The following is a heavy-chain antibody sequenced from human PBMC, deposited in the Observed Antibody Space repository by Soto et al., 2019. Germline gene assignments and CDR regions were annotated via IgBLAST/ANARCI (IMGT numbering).Heavy chain of an antibody. V-gene: IGHV1-8*01. CDR2: MNPSTGNS. J-gene: IGHJ3*02. D-gene: IGHD3-22*01. Sequence: ASVKVSCKASGYTFTSYDIYWVRQATGQGLEWMGWMNPSTGNSGYAQKFQGRVTITADKSTSTAYMELSSLRSEDTAVYYCARKYYYDSSGYYPPSDAFDIWGQGTMVTVSS. CDR3: ARKYYYDSSGYYPPSDAFDI. CDR1: GYTFTSYD.